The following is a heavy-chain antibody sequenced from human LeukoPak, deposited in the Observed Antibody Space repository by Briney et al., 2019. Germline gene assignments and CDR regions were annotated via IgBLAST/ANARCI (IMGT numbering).Heavy chain of an antibody. Sequence: SETLSLTCAVYGGSLSGYYWSWIRQPPGKGLEWIGEINHSGSTNYNPSLKSRVTISVDTSKNQFSLKLSSVTAADTAVYYCARQGGGYELLYGDYSSGSDYFDYWGQGTLVTVSS. CDR1: GGSLSGYY. D-gene: IGHD4-17*01. CDR3: ARQGGGYELLYGDYSSGSDYFDY. V-gene: IGHV4-34*01. CDR2: INHSGST. J-gene: IGHJ4*02.